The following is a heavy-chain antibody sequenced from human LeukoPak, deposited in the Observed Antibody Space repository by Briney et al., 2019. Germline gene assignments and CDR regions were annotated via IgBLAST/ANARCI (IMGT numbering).Heavy chain of an antibody. CDR2: ISSSSFKI. J-gene: IGHJ6*03. D-gene: IGHD6-13*01. CDR1: EFTFVRYA. CDR3: VRDPTYGSSWYYYMDV. V-gene: IGHV3-48*04. Sequence: GGSLRLSCAASEFTFVRYAMNWVRQAPGKGLEWVSYISSSSFKIGYADSVKGRFTISRDNSKNSLYLQMDSLRVEDTAVYYCVRDPTYGSSWYYYMDVWGKGTTVTVSS.